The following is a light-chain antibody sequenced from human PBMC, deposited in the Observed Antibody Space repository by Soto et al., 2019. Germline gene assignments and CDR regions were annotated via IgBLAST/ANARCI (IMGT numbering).Light chain of an antibody. J-gene: IGKJ1*01. V-gene: IGKV3-20*01. CDR2: GAS. CDR1: QSVSSY. CDR3: QQYVISPWT. Sequence: IVLTQSPATLSLSKGERATLSCRASQSVSSYLAWYQQKPGQAPRLLIYGASTRATGIPARFSGSGSGTDFTLTISSLEPEDFAVYYCQQYVISPWTFGHVSMVDNK.